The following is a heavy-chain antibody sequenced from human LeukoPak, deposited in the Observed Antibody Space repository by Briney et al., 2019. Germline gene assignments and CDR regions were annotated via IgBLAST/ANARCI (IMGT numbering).Heavy chain of an antibody. V-gene: IGHV3-7*01. Sequence: PGGSLRLSCAVSGFTFSNAWMSWVRQAPGKGLEWVANIKQDGSEKYYVDSVKGRFTISRDNAKNSLYLQMNSLRAEDTAVYYCARDGDDSGDAFDIRGQGTMVTVSS. J-gene: IGHJ3*02. CDR1: GFTFSNAW. CDR2: IKQDGSEK. CDR3: ARDGDDSGDAFDI. D-gene: IGHD3-22*01.